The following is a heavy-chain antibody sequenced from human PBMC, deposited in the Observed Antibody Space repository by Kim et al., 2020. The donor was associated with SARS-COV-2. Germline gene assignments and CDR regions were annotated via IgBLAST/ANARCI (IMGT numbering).Heavy chain of an antibody. Sequence: PVKGRFTISRDDSKNTLYLQMNSLKTEDTAVYYCTTRRITMIVVASALDYWGQGTLVTVSS. J-gene: IGHJ4*02. CDR3: TTRRITMIVVASALDY. D-gene: IGHD3-22*01. V-gene: IGHV3-15*01.